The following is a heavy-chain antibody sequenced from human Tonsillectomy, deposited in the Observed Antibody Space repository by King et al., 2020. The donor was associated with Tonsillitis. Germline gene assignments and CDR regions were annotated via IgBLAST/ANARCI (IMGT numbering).Heavy chain of an antibody. Sequence: VQLVESGAEVSKPGASVQISCTASGYIFTTFYMHWVRQAPGQGLEWMGVINPSGGSADYAQKFQGRVTMTRDTSTSTFYMDLSSLTFDDGAIYYCARGHYDSSGYYNWFDPWGQGTLVTVSS. D-gene: IGHD3-22*01. V-gene: IGHV1-46*01. J-gene: IGHJ5*02. CDR3: ARGHYDSSGYYNWFDP. CDR1: GYIFTTFY. CDR2: INPSGGSA.